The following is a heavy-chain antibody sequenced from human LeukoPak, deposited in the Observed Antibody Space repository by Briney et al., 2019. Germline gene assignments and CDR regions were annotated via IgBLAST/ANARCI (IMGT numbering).Heavy chain of an antibody. CDR3: ARNTGYSSGWYAAYYYMDV. CDR1: GYTFTSYD. CDR2: MNPNSGNT. Sequence: ASVKVSCKAPGYTFTSYDINWVRQATGQGLEWMGWMNPNSGNTGYAQKFQGRVTITRNTSISTAYMELSSLRSEDTAVYYCARNTGYSSGWYAAYYYMDVWGKGTTVTVSS. D-gene: IGHD6-19*01. V-gene: IGHV1-8*03. J-gene: IGHJ6*03.